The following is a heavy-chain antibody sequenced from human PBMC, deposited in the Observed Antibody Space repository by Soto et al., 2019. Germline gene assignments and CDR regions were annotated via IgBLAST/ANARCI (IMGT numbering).Heavy chain of an antibody. CDR2: ISGSGGST. Sequence: GGSLRLSCAASGFTFSSYAMSWVRQAPGKGLEWVSAISGSGGSTYYADSVKGRFTISRDNSKNTLYLQMNSLRAEDTAVYYCAKDSLPYVRGAQIDYWGQGTLVTVSS. J-gene: IGHJ4*02. V-gene: IGHV3-23*01. CDR3: AKDSLPYVRGAQIDY. CDR1: GFTFSSYA. D-gene: IGHD3-16*01.